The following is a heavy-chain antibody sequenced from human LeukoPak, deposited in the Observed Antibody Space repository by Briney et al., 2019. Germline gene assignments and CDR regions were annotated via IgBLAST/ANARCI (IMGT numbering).Heavy chain of an antibody. CDR3: ARGGGWGNWNDAVDY. D-gene: IGHD1-1*01. J-gene: IGHJ4*02. CDR2: IHNSGST. Sequence: SETLSLTCTVSGYSISSGYYWGWIRQPPGKGLEWIGYIHNSGSTKYNPSLKSPVSISVDTSKNQFSLKVNSVTAADTAVYSCARGGGWGNWNDAVDYWGQGTLVTVSS. CDR1: GYSISSGYY. V-gene: IGHV4-38-2*02.